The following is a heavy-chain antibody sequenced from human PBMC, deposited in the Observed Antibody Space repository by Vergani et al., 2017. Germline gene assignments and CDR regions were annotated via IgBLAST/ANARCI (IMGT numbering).Heavy chain of an antibody. CDR1: GFTFSSYG. V-gene: IGHV3-33*01. Sequence: QVQLVESGGGVVQPGRSLRLSCAASGFTFSSYGMHWVRQAPGKGLEWVAVIWYDGSNKYYADSVKGRFTISRDNSKNTLYLQMNSLRAEDTAVYYCARWGLITDAFDIWGQGTLVTVSS. CDR3: ARWGLITDAFDI. D-gene: IGHD3-16*01. J-gene: IGHJ3*02. CDR2: IWYDGSNK.